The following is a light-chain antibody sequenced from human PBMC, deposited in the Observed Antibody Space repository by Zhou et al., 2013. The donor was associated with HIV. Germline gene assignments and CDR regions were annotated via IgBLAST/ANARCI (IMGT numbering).Light chain of an antibody. CDR2: GAS. V-gene: IGKV3-20*01. Sequence: DIVLTQSPDTLSLSPGERATLSCRASQSLRRNFLAWYQQKRGLAPRLLIYGASSRATGIPDRFSGSGSGKDFTLTISRLEPEDFAVYYCQQYDDSRASFGRGTKLE. CDR3: QQYDDSRAS. J-gene: IGKJ2*03. CDR1: QSLRRNF.